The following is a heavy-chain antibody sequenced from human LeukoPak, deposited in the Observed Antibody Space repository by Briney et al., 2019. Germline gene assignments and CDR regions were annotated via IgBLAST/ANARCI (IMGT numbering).Heavy chain of an antibody. CDR2: ISSSGSTI. CDR3: AREIGPHSSSWCRLGYFDY. Sequence: GGSLRLSCAASGFTFSDYYMSWICQAPGKGLKWVSYISSSGSTIYYADSVKGRFTISRDNAKNSLYLKMNSLRAEDTAVYYGAREIGPHSSSWCRLGYFDYWGQGTLVTVSS. CDR1: GFTFSDYY. V-gene: IGHV3-11*01. J-gene: IGHJ4*02. D-gene: IGHD6-13*01.